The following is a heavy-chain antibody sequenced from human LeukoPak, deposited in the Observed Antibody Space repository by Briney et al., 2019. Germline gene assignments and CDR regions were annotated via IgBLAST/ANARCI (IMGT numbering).Heavy chain of an antibody. CDR1: GYTFTNYD. CDR2: MNPNSGNT. Sequence: GASVKVSCKTSGYTFTNYDINWVRQAPGQGLEWMGWMNPNSGNTGYAQKFQGRVTMTRNTPISTAYMELSSLRSEDTAVYYCARPHCSSTDCHPPEWFDPWGQGTLVTVSS. D-gene: IGHD2-2*01. CDR3: ARPHCSSTDCHPPEWFDP. V-gene: IGHV1-8*01. J-gene: IGHJ5*02.